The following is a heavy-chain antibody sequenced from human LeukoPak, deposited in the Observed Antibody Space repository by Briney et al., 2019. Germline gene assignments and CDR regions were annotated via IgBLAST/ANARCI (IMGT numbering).Heavy chain of an antibody. CDR1: GFTLSSYE. Sequence: WGSLRLSCTVSGFTLSSYEMSWLRQAPGKGLEWVSSIDYDGGSGHYADSVKGRFTISRDNSNNTLFLHLNSLRGEDTAVYYCTRNSGWYGLSWGQGTLVTVSS. D-gene: IGHD6-19*01. CDR3: TRNSGWYGLS. J-gene: IGHJ1*01. V-gene: IGHV3-23*01. CDR2: IDYDGGSG.